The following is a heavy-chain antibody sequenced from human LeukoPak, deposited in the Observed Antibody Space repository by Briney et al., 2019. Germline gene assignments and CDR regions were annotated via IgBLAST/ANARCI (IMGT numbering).Heavy chain of an antibody. CDR1: GFTFSSYA. CDR2: ISYDGSNK. CDR3: ARDPYSSSALYAFDI. D-gene: IGHD6-6*01. Sequence: PGGSLRLSCAASGFTFSSYAMHWVRQAPGKGLEWVAVISYDGSNKYYADSVKGRFTISRDNSKNTLYLQMNSLRAEDTAVYYCARDPYSSSALYAFDIWGQGTMVTVSS. V-gene: IGHV3-30-3*01. J-gene: IGHJ3*02.